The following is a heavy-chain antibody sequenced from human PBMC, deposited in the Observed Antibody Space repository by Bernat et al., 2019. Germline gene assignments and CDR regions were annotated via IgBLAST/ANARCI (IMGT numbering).Heavy chain of an antibody. D-gene: IGHD2-8*01. CDR2: IWYDGSNK. J-gene: IGHJ4*02. Sequence: QVQLVESGGGVVQPGRSLRLSCVASGFTFSSYGMHWVRQAPGKGLEWVAVIWYDGSNKYYVDSVQGRFFISRDNSKNMVYLQMNRLRADDTAVYYCARLGQKWSIDYWGQGALVTVSS. CDR3: ARLGQKWSIDY. V-gene: IGHV3-33*01. CDR1: GFTFSSYG.